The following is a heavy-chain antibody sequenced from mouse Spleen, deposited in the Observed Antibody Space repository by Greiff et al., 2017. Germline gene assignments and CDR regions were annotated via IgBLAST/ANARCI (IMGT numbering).Heavy chain of an antibody. D-gene: IGHD4-1*01. V-gene: IGHV5-6*01. CDR2: ISSGGSYT. J-gene: IGHJ2*01. CDR3: ARPLTGTKWYFDY. Sequence: EVQGVESGGDLVKPGGSLKLSCAASGFTFSSYGMSWVRQTPDKRLEWVATISSGGSYTYYPDSVKGRFTISRDNAKNTLYLQMSSLKSEDTAMYYCARPLTGTKWYFDYWGQGTTLTVSS. CDR1: GFTFSSYG.